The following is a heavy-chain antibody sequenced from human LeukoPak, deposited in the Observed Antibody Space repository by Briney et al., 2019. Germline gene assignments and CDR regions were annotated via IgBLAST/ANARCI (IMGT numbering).Heavy chain of an antibody. D-gene: IGHD5-24*01. CDR2: IYNSGST. Sequence: PSETQSLTCAVSGGSTSSYYWSWMRQPPGKGLEWIGYIYNSGSTYYNPSLKSRVTISVDTSKNQFSLKLSSVTAADTAVYYCARVRRDGYNSPDYWGQGTLVPVSS. CDR3: ARVRRDGYNSPDY. CDR1: GGSTSSYY. J-gene: IGHJ4*02. V-gene: IGHV4-59*01.